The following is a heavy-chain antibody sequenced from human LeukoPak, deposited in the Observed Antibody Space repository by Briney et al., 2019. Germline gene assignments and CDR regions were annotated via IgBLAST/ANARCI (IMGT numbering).Heavy chain of an antibody. CDR1: GFTFSSYE. V-gene: IGHV3-48*03. D-gene: IGHD2-2*01. J-gene: IGHJ5*02. CDR2: ISSSGSTI. Sequence: GGSLRLSCAASGFTFSSYEMNWVRQAPGKGLEWVSYISSSGSTIYYADSVKGRFTISRANAKNSLYLQMNSLRAEDTAVYYCARVAVVVPAAIQNPRLDNWFDPWGQGTLVTVSS. CDR3: ARVAVVVPAAIQNPRLDNWFDP.